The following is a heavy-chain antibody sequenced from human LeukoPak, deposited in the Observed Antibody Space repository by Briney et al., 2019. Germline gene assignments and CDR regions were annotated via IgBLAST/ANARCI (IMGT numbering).Heavy chain of an antibody. Sequence: PGGSLRLSCAASGFTFNNAWMSWVRQAPGKGLEWVGRIKSKTDGGATDYAAPVKGRFTISRDDSKNTLYLQMNGLKTEDTAVYYCTFRDYYDTSGLADYWGQGTLVTVSS. J-gene: IGHJ4*02. CDR1: GFTFNNAW. CDR3: TFRDYYDTSGLADY. CDR2: IKSKTDGGAT. V-gene: IGHV3-15*01. D-gene: IGHD3-22*01.